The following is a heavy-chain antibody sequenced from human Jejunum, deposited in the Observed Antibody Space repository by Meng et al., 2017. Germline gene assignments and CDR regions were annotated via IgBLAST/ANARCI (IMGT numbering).Heavy chain of an antibody. Sequence: GSGPGLVKPSGTLSLTCAVSGDTISSDNWWSWVRQPPGKGPEWIGDIFRTGTSNYSPSLRSRVAIYMDKSKNQFSLSLNSVTAADTAVYYCARKGGTYSTGHFPHFDYWGQGTLVTVFS. CDR2: IFRTGTS. CDR1: GDTISSDNW. V-gene: IGHV4-4*02. D-gene: IGHD6-19*01. J-gene: IGHJ4*02. CDR3: ARKGGTYSTGHFPHFDY.